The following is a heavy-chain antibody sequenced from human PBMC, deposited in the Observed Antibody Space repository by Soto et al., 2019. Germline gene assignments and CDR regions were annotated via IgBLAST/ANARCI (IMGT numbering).Heavy chain of an antibody. CDR1: GFTCSSYS. V-gene: IGHV3-48*02. CDR3: ARFPLPTYAYVWGGGYYYYGLDV. D-gene: IGHD3-16*01. Sequence: PGGSLRLSCAPAGFTCSSYSRNSVRQPPGKGLEWVSYISSSTSSIYYADSVTGRFTISRDNAKNSLYLQMNSLRDEDTAVYYCARFPLPTYAYVWGGGYYYYGLDVWGQGTTVTVSS. J-gene: IGHJ6*02. CDR2: ISSSTSSI.